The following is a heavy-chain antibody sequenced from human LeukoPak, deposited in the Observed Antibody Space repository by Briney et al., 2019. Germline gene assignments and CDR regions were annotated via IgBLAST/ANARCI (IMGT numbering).Heavy chain of an antibody. CDR1: GGSISSSSYY. V-gene: IGHV4-39*01. CDR2: IYYSGST. J-gene: IGHJ4*02. D-gene: IGHD3-22*01. Sequence: SETLSLTCTVSGGSISSSSYYWGWIRQPPGKGLEWIGSIYYSGSTYYNPSLKSRVTISVDTSKNQFSLKLSSVTAADTAVYYCARMGDSSGYYYGTLDYWGQGTLSPSPQ. CDR3: ARMGDSSGYYYGTLDY.